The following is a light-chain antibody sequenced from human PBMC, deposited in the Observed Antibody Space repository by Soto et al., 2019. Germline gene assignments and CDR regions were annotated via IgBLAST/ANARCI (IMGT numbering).Light chain of an antibody. CDR1: QSVSSSF. CDR3: QQYSDLPCT. CDR2: GTS. J-gene: IGKJ2*02. Sequence: EIVLTQSPGTLSLSPRERATLSCRASQSVSSSFLAWYQQQPGQAPRLLIYGTSSRATGIPDRFSGSGSGTDFTLTINRLQPEDFAVYXXQQYSDLPCTFGQGTKLEVK. V-gene: IGKV3-20*01.